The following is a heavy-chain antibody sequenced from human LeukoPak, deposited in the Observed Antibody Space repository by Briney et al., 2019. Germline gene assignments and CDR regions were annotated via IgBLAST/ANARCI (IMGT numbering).Heavy chain of an antibody. J-gene: IGHJ3*02. D-gene: IGHD3-22*01. CDR2: IYYSGST. CDR3: ARNHYDSRGEAFDI. CDR1: GGSISSSSYY. Sequence: SETLSLTCTVSGGSISSSSYYWGWIRQPPGKGLEWIGSIYYSGSTYYNPSLKSRVTISVDTSKNQFSLKLSSVTAADTAVYYCARNHYDSRGEAFDIWGQGTMVTVSS. V-gene: IGHV4-39*07.